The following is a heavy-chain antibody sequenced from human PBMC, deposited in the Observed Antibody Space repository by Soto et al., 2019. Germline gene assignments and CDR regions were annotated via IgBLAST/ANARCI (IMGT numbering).Heavy chain of an antibody. CDR3: ARHRTLYSTSSGVDY. CDR2: IYYSGST. J-gene: IGHJ4*02. D-gene: IGHD6-6*01. V-gene: IGHV4-59*01. CDR1: GGSISNYF. Sequence: SETLSHTCTVSGGSISNYFWSWIRQPPGKGLEWIGYIYYSGSTNYNPSLKTRVTISVDTSKNQFSLRLSSVTAADTAVYYCARHRTLYSTSSGVDYWGQGTLVTVSS.